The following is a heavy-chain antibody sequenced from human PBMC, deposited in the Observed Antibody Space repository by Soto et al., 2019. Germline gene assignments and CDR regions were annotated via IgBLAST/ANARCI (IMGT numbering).Heavy chain of an antibody. V-gene: IGHV4-34*01. CDR2: INHSGST. CDR1: SGSFSGYH. J-gene: IGHJ4*02. Sequence: PSETLSLTCAVYSGSFSGYHWSLSRQRPGPGLEWIGEINHSGSTNYNPSLKSRVTISVDTSKNQFSLKLTSVTAADTAVYYCARDKITGLFDYWGQGTLVTVSS. D-gene: IGHD2-8*02. CDR3: ARDKITGLFDY.